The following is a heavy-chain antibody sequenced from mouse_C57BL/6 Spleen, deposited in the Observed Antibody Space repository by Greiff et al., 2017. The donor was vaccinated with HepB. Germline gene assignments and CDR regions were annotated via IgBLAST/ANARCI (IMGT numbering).Heavy chain of an antibody. CDR3: AREEEDYYGSSSYWYFDV. V-gene: IGHV3-6*01. CDR2: ISYDGSN. Sequence: EVQLQESGPGLVKPSQSLSLTCSVTGYSITSGYYWNWIRQFPGNKLEWMGYISYDGSNNYNPSLKNRISITRDTSKNQFFLKLNSVTTEDTATYYCAREEEDYYGSSSYWYFDVWGTGTTVTVSS. CDR1: GYSITSGYY. D-gene: IGHD1-1*01. J-gene: IGHJ1*03.